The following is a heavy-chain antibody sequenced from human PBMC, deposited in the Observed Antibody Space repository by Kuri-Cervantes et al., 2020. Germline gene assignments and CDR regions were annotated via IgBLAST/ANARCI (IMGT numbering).Heavy chain of an antibody. J-gene: IGHJ1*01. Sequence: GESLKISCAASGFTFSSYSMNWVRQAPGKGLEWVSSISSSSSYIYYADSVKGRFTISRDNAKNSLYLQMNSLRAEDTAVYYCAKDQVVYFWGQGTLVTVSS. CDR1: GFTFSSYS. CDR3: AKDQVVYF. D-gene: IGHD2-15*01. CDR2: ISSSSSYI. V-gene: IGHV3-21*04.